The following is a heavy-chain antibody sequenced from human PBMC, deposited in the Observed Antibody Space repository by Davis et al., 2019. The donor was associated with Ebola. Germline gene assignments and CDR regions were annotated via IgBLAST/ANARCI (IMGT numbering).Heavy chain of an antibody. J-gene: IGHJ4*02. CDR2: IIPILGIA. Sequence: SVKVSCKASGGTFSSYAISWVRQAPGQGLEWMGRIIPILGIANYAQKFQGRVTITADKSTSTAYMELSSLGSEDTAVYYCAREGGDGAGVDYWGQGTLVTVSS. CDR3: AREGGDGAGVDY. CDR1: GGTFSSYA. D-gene: IGHD1-14*01. V-gene: IGHV1-69*04.